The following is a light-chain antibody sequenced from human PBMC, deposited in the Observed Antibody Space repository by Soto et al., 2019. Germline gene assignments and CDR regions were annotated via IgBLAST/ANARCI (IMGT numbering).Light chain of an antibody. Sequence: QSVLTQPAPVSGSPGQSITSSCTGTSSDVGGYNYVSWYQHHPGKAPKLLIYDVSNRPSGISNRFSGSKSDNTASLTISGLQPEDGADYYCSSYTTSNTRQIVFGTGTKVTVL. CDR3: SSYTTSNTRQIV. CDR2: DVS. J-gene: IGLJ1*01. CDR1: SSDVGGYNY. V-gene: IGLV2-14*03.